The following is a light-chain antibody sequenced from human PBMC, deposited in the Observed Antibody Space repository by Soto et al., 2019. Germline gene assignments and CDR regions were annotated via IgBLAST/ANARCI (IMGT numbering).Light chain of an antibody. CDR1: QSVSIN. CDR3: QQRSNWPPLIS. CDR2: GAS. Sequence: EIVMTQSPATLSVSPGERATPSCRASQSVSINLAWYQQKPGLAPRLLIYGASTRATGIPARFSGSGSGTEFTLTISSLEPQDFAVYYCQQRSNWPPLISFGQGTRLEI. V-gene: IGKV3-15*01. J-gene: IGKJ5*01.